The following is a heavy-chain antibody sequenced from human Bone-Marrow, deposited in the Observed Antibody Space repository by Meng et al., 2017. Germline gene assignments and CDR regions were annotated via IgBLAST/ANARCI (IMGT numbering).Heavy chain of an antibody. V-gene: IGHV1-18*01. D-gene: IGHD3-10*01. CDR2: ISAYNGNT. CDR1: GYTFTSYG. CDR3: ARAPDYYGSGLNYYGMDV. Sequence: ASVKVSCKASGYTFTSYGISWVRQAPGQGLEWMGWISAYNGNTNYAQKLQGRVTMTTDTSTSTDYMELRSLRSDDTAVYYCARAPDYYGSGLNYYGMDVWGQGTTVTVSS. J-gene: IGHJ6*02.